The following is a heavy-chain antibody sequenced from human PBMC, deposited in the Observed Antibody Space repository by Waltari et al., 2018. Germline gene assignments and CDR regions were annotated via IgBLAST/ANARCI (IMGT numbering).Heavy chain of an antibody. CDR1: GFTVSTNY. V-gene: IGHV3-53*01. D-gene: IGHD5-18*01. CDR3: ARGREYSYAPFDY. J-gene: IGHJ4*02. Sequence: EVQLVESGGGLIQPGGSLRLSCAASGFTVSTNYMSWVRQAPGKGLEWVSVIFSDGSTYYADSVKGRFTISRDNSKNTLYLQMNSLRAEDTAVYYCARGREYSYAPFDYWGQGTLVIVSS. CDR2: IFSDGST.